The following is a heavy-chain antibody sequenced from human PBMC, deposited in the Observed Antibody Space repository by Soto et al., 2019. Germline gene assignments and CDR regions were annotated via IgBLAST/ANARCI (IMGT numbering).Heavy chain of an antibody. CDR2: IYYSGST. CDR1: GGSISSGDYY. CDR3: AREPYDYDRSGRFDN. D-gene: IGHD3-22*01. Sequence: QVQLQESGPGLVKPSQTLSLTCTVSGGSISSGDYYWNWIRQAPGKGLEWIGFIYYSGSTYYNPSPKRRVTLSGGTSKNQFSLKLNSVTAADTAVDYCAREPYDYDRSGRFDNWGRGTLVTVSS. J-gene: IGHJ4*02. V-gene: IGHV4-30-4*01.